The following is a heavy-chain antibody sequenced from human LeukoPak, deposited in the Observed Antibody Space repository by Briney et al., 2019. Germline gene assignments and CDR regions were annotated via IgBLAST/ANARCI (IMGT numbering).Heavy chain of an antibody. CDR2: ISSSSSTI. J-gene: IGHJ4*02. V-gene: IGHV3-48*04. CDR1: GFTFSSYS. Sequence: PGGSLRLSCAASGFTFSSYSMNWVRQAPGKGLEWVSYISSSSSTIYYADSVKGRFTISRDNAKNSLYLQMNSLRAEDTAVYYCAKGYYDSSGYYGPRDDYWGQGTLVTVSS. CDR3: AKGYYDSSGYYGPRDDY. D-gene: IGHD3-22*01.